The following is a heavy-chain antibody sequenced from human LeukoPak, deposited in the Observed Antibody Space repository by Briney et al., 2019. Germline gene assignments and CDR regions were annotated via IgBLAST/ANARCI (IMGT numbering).Heavy chain of an antibody. CDR3: ARRSSDRANAFDI. CDR1: GGSISSYY. J-gene: IGHJ3*02. V-gene: IGHV4-59*08. D-gene: IGHD1-26*01. CDR2: IYYSGST. Sequence: SETLSLTCTVSGGSISSYYWSWIRQPPGKGLEWIGYIYYSGSTNYNPSLKSRVTISVDTSKNQFSLKLSSVTAADTAVYYCARRSSDRANAFDIWGQRTMVTVSS.